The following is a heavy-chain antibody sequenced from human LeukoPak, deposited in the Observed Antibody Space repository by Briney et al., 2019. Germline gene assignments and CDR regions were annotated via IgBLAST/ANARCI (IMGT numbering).Heavy chain of an antibody. CDR1: GGSISSYY. Sequence: PSETLSLTCTVSGGSISSYYWSWIRQPAGKGLEWIGRTYTSGSTNYNPSLKSRVTISVDTSKNQFSLKLSSVTAADTAVYYCARRGSSSNNWFDPWGQGTLVTVSS. CDR3: ARRGSSSNNWFDP. J-gene: IGHJ5*02. V-gene: IGHV4-4*07. D-gene: IGHD6-13*01. CDR2: TYTSGST.